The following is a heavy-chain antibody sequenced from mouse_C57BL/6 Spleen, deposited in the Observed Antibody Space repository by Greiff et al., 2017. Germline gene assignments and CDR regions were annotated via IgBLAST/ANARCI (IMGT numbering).Heavy chain of an antibody. CDR2: ISYSGST. D-gene: IGHD4-1*01. CDR3: ARGELTGPWFAY. V-gene: IGHV3-1*01. Sequence: EVKLQESGPGMVKPSQSLSLTCTVTGYSITSGYDWHWIRHFPGNKLEWMGYISYSGSTNYNPSLKSRISITHDTSKNHFFLKLNSVTTEDTATYYCARGELTGPWFAYWGQGTLVTVSA. CDR1: GYSITSGYD. J-gene: IGHJ3*01.